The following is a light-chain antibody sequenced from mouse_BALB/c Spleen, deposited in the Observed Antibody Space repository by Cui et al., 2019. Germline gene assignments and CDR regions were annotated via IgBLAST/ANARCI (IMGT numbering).Light chain of an antibody. J-gene: IGKJ5*01. CDR1: ENSYSN. Sequence: DLQMTQSPASLSASVGETVTITCRTSENSYSNFAWYQQKEGKSPKLLVYAATNLADGVPSRFSGSGSGTQYSLKINSVQSEDFGSYYCQHFWSTPLTFGAGTKLELK. CDR2: AAT. CDR3: QHFWSTPLT. V-gene: IGKV12-46*01.